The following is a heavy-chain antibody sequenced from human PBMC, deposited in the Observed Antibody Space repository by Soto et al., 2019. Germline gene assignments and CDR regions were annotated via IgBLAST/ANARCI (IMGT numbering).Heavy chain of an antibody. V-gene: IGHV4-59*01. D-gene: IGHD2-21*02. CDR2: IYYSGST. J-gene: IGHJ5*02. Sequence: SETLSLTCTVSGGSISSYYWSWIRQPPGKGLEWIGYIYYSGSTNYNPSLKSRVTISVDTSKNQFSLKLSSVTAADTAVYYCARVSGAYCGGDCYSWWSDPWGQGTLVTVSS. CDR1: GGSISSYY. CDR3: ARVSGAYCGGDCYSWWSDP.